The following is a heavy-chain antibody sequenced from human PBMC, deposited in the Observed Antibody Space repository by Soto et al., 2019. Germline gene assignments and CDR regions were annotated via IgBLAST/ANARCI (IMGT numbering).Heavy chain of an antibody. CDR3: ARAPYYDFWSGYRLVNNWFDP. CDR2: INAGNGNT. Sequence: ASVKVSCKASGYTFTSYAMHWVRQAPGQRLEWMGWINAGNGNTKYSQKFQGRVTITRDTSASTAYMELSSLRSEDTAVYYCARAPYYDFWSGYRLVNNWFDPWGQGTLVTVSS. V-gene: IGHV1-3*01. J-gene: IGHJ5*02. CDR1: GYTFTSYA. D-gene: IGHD3-3*01.